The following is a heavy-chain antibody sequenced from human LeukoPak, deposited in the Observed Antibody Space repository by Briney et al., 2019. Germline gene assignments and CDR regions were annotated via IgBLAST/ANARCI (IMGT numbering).Heavy chain of an antibody. J-gene: IGHJ3*02. CDR1: GLTFSDYY. Sequence: GGSLRLSCATSGLTFSDYYMSWLRQAPGKGLEWVSYISSSGSTIYYADSVKGRFTISRDNAKNSLYLQMNSLRAEDTAVYYCASFCSSTSCYGVNDAFDIWGQGTMVTVSS. D-gene: IGHD2-2*01. CDR2: ISSSGSTI. CDR3: ASFCSSTSCYGVNDAFDI. V-gene: IGHV3-11*01.